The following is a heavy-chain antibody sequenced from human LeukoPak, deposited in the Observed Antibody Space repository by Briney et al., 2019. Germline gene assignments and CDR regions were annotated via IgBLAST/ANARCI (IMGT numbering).Heavy chain of an antibody. CDR1: GFTFSSSA. V-gene: IGHV3-30*04. D-gene: IGHD3-16*01. CDR3: ARETLRVYSRGGDFDY. Sequence: GTSLRLSCAASGFTFSSSAMHWVRQSPGKGLEWVAVISYDGKKKSYAGSVKGRFTISRDSSKNTVSLQMNSLRAEDTAVYYCARETLRVYSRGGDFDYWGQGTLVTVSS. J-gene: IGHJ4*02. CDR2: ISYDGKKK.